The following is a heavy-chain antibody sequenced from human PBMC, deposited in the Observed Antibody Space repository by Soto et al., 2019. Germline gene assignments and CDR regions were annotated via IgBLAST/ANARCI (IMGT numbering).Heavy chain of an antibody. Sequence: SETLSLTCAVYGGSFSGYYWSWIRQPPGKGLEWIGEINHSGSTNYNPSLKSRVTISVDTSRNQFSLKLSSVTAADTAVYYCARGGSGYCSGGSCYGKYFQHWGQGTLVTVSS. CDR3: ARGGSGYCSGGSCYGKYFQH. CDR1: GGSFSGYY. D-gene: IGHD2-15*01. J-gene: IGHJ1*01. CDR2: INHSGST. V-gene: IGHV4-34*01.